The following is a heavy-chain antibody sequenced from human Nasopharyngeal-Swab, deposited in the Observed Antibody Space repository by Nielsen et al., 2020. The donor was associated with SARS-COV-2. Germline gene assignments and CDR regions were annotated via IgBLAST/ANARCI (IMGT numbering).Heavy chain of an antibody. Sequence: WIRQPPGKGLEWVSVIYSGGSTYYADSVKGRFTISRHNSMNTLYLQMNSLRAEDTAVYYCARGFTGWYGYYFDYWGQGTLVTVSS. D-gene: IGHD6-19*01. J-gene: IGHJ4*02. CDR2: IYSGGST. V-gene: IGHV3-53*04. CDR3: ARGFTGWYGYYFDY.